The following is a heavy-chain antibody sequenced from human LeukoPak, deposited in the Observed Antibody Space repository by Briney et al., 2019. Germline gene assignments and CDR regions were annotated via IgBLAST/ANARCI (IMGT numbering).Heavy chain of an antibody. CDR2: IWNDGSNK. D-gene: IGHD3-10*01. J-gene: IGHJ4*02. V-gene: IGHV3-33*01. Sequence: GGSLRLSCAASGFTFSTYGIHWVRQAPGKGLEWVAVIWNDGSNKYYADSVKGRFTISRDNSKNTLHLQMNSLRAEDTAIYYCARAVGPYDYWGQGTLVTVSS. CDR3: ARAVGPYDY. CDR1: GFTFSTYG.